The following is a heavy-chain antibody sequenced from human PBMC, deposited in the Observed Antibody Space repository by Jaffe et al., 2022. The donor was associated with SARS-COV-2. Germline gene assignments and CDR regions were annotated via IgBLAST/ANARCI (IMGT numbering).Heavy chain of an antibody. CDR2: ISGGDDIT. J-gene: IGHJ5*02. CDR1: GFNLRSDA. Sequence: EVQLLESGGGLVQPGGSLRLSCAAFGFNLRSDAMSWVRQAPGKGLEWVSTISGGDDITNYADSVKGRFTISRDNSKNTLYLHMNSLRAEDTAIYYCATTRGGSGWYGRFGPWGQGTLVTVSS. D-gene: IGHD6-19*01. CDR3: ATTRGGSGWYGRFGP. V-gene: IGHV3-23*01.